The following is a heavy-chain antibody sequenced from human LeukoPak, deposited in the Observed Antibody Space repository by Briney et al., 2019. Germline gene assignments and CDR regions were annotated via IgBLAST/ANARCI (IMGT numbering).Heavy chain of an antibody. CDR1: GFTFSIYW. V-gene: IGHV3-74*01. Sequence: PGGSLRLSCAASGFTFSIYWMHWVRQAPGKGLVWVSRINSDGSTTSYVDSVKGRFTISRDNAKNTLYLQMNSLRAEDTAVYYCAKEWDSSGWYNDFDYWGQGTLVTVSS. J-gene: IGHJ4*02. CDR2: INSDGSTT. D-gene: IGHD6-19*01. CDR3: AKEWDSSGWYNDFDY.